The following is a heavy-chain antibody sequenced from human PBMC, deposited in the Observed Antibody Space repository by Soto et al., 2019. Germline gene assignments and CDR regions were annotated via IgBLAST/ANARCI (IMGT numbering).Heavy chain of an antibody. Sequence: TSETLSLTCAVYGGSFSGYYWSWIRQPPGKGLEWIGEINHSGSTNYNPSLKSRVTISVDTSKNQFSLKLSSVTAADTAVYYCARGQRSRVTIFGVVTGGYWFDPWGQGTLVTVSS. CDR1: GGSFSGYY. J-gene: IGHJ5*02. CDR3: ARGQRSRVTIFGVVTGGYWFDP. D-gene: IGHD3-3*01. V-gene: IGHV4-34*01. CDR2: INHSGST.